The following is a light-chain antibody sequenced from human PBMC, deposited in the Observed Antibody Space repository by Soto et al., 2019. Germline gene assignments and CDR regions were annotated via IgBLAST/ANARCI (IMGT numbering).Light chain of an antibody. Sequence: EIVLTQSPATLSVSPGESSTLSCRASQSVSTNLAWYQQKPGQAPRLLIHGTSTRATGIPARFSGSGSGTDFTLTISRLDPEDFAVYYCKHYGNSRTFGQGTTVDIK. CDR1: QSVSTN. J-gene: IGKJ1*01. V-gene: IGKV3-15*01. CDR2: GTS. CDR3: KHYGNSRT.